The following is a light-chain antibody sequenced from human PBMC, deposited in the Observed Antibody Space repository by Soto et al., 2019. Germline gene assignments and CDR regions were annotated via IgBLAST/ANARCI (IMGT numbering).Light chain of an antibody. V-gene: IGKV1-12*01. CDR2: AAS. J-gene: IGKJ5*01. Sequence: DIHMTQSPSSVSASVGDRVTITCRASQGITSWLVWYQQKPGKAPKLLIYAASTLQSGVPSRFSGSGSGTEFTLTISSLQPEDFATYYCQQFNSYPITFGQGTRLEIK. CDR3: QQFNSYPIT. CDR1: QGITSW.